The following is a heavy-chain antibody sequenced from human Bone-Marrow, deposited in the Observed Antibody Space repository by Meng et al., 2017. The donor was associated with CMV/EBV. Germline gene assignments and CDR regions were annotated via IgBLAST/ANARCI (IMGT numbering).Heavy chain of an antibody. CDR1: GFTFSSYV. V-gene: IGHV3-23*01. CDR3: ARTDHDLPSASLDF. J-gene: IGHJ4*02. CDR2: ISGSGGER. Sequence: GESLKISCAASGFTFSSYVMAWVRQAPGKGLEWVSAISGSGGERFYADSVKGRFTISRDNAKNSLFLQMNSLRAEDTAVYYCARTDHDLPSASLDFWGQGTLVTVSS. D-gene: IGHD2-2*01.